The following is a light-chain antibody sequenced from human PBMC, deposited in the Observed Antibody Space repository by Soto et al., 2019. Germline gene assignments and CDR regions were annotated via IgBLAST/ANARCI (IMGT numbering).Light chain of an antibody. Sequence: DIQMTQSPSTLSASVGDRVTITCRASQSISNWLAWYQQIPGKAPKLLIYKASSLEGGVPSRFSGSGSGTDFTLTISSLQPDDFATYYCQQYNSYSTFGQGTKVEIK. CDR2: KAS. J-gene: IGKJ1*01. CDR1: QSISNW. CDR3: QQYNSYST. V-gene: IGKV1-5*03.